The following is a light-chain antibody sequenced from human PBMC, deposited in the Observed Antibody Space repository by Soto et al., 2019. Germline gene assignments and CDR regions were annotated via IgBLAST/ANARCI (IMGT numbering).Light chain of an antibody. Sequence: DIQMTQSPSTLSASVGDRITITCRASQSVSRRLAWFQQKPGKAPKLLIYDASSLESGVPSRFSGRGSGTEFTLTISSLQPDDCATYYCHTYNCSSLHTFGEGTKLEIK. J-gene: IGKJ2*01. CDR1: QSVSRR. V-gene: IGKV1-5*01. CDR2: DAS. CDR3: HTYNCSSLHT.